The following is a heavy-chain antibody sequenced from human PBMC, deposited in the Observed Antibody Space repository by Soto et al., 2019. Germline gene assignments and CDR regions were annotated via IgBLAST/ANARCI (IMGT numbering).Heavy chain of an antibody. CDR3: AKDLGGYSGYGIAYYYYGMDV. J-gene: IGHJ6*02. V-gene: IGHV3-30*18. Sequence: GGSLRLSCAASGFTFSSYGMHWVRQAPGKGLEWVAVISYDGSNKYYADSVKGRFTISRDNSKNTLYLQMNSLRAEDTAVYYCAKDLGGYSGYGIAYYYYGMDVWGQGTTVTVSS. CDR1: GFTFSSYG. CDR2: ISYDGSNK. D-gene: IGHD5-12*01.